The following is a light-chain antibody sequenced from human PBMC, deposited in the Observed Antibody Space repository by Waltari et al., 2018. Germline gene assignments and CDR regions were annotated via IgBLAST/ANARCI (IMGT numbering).Light chain of an antibody. CDR3: NSYTISSTLGV. CDR2: DVS. CDR1: SSDVGGYNY. J-gene: IGLJ1*01. V-gene: IGLV2-14*01. Sequence: QSALTQPASVSGSPGQSITISCTGTSSDVGGYNYVSWYQQHPGKAPKLIIYDVSNRTSGVSNRFSGSKSGNTASLNISGLQAEDEADYYCNSYTISSTLGVFGTGTKVTVL.